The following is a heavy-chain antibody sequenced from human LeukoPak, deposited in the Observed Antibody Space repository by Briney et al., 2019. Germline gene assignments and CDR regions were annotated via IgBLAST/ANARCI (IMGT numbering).Heavy chain of an antibody. J-gene: IGHJ4*02. D-gene: IGHD2-21*01. V-gene: IGHV1-46*01. CDR2: INPDSGST. Sequence: ASVKVSCKASGYTFITYYMHWVRQAPGQGLEWMGIINPDSGSTNYAQSFQGRVTMTRDTSTSTVYMELSSLRSEDTAVYYCARDLQARVALYSPDFWGQGTLATVSS. CDR1: GYTFITYY. CDR3: ARDLQARVALYSPDF.